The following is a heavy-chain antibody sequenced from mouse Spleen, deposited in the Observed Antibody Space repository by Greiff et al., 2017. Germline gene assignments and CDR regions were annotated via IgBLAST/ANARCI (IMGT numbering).Heavy chain of an antibody. CDR3: ARKRALYYYGSSYFDY. J-gene: IGHJ2*01. Sequence: VQLQQSGAELVRPGSSVKISCKASGYAFSSYWMNWVKQRPGQGLEWIGQIYPGDGDTNYNGKFKGKATLTADKSSSTAYMQLSSLTSEDSAVYFCARKRALYYYGSSYFDYWGQGTTLTVSS. V-gene: IGHV1-80*01. D-gene: IGHD1-1*01. CDR2: IYPGDGDT. CDR1: GYAFSSYW.